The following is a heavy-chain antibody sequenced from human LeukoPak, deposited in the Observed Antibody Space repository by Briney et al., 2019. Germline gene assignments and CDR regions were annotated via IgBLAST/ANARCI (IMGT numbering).Heavy chain of an antibody. CDR2: IYSSGST. CDR3: ARLGYSSSWYKIDY. V-gene: IGHV4-59*08. CDR1: GASISSYS. Sequence: SETLSLTCTVSGASISSYSWNWIRQRPGKGLEWIGYIYSSGSTNYNPSLESRVTISVDTSKNLFSRKLSSVTAADTAVYYCARLGYSSSWYKIDYWGQGTLVTVSS. D-gene: IGHD6-13*01. J-gene: IGHJ4*02.